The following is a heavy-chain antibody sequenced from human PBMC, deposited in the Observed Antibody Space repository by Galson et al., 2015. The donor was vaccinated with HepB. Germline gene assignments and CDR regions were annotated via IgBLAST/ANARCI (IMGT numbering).Heavy chain of an antibody. CDR3: ARDPDWKMRAAAGTRLMEFGMDV. CDR2: IWYDGSNK. CDR1: GFTFSSYG. D-gene: IGHD6-13*01. Sequence: SLRLSCAASGFTFSSYGMHWVRQAPGKGLEWVAVIWYDGSNKYYADSAKGRFTISRDNSKNTLYLQMNSLRAEDTAVYYCARDPDWKMRAAAGTRLMEFGMDVWGQGTTVTVSS. J-gene: IGHJ6*02. V-gene: IGHV3-33*08.